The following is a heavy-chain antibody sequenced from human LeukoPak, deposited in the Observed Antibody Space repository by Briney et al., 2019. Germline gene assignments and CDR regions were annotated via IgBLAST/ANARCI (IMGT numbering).Heavy chain of an antibody. CDR1: GGSISSYY. CDR2: IYYSGST. CDR3: ARGLGELSSPFYYFDY. Sequence: PSETLSLTCTVSGGSISSYYWSWIRQPPGKGLEWIGYIYYSGSTNYNPSLKGRVTISVDTSKNQFSLKLSSVTAADTAVYYCARGLGELSSPFYYFDYWGQGTLVTVSS. D-gene: IGHD3-16*02. V-gene: IGHV4-59*01. J-gene: IGHJ4*02.